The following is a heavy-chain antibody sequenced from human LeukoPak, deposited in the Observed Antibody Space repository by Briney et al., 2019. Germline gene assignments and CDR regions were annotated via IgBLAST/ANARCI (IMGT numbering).Heavy chain of an antibody. Sequence: PSETLSLTCTVSGGSFSDYYWTWLRQPPGKGLEWIGYSWSTNYNPSLKSRVTISIDMSKRHFSLTLSSVTAADTAVYYCARTRRHYYGSGKNLTPWPAGLDAWGQGTTVIVS. CDR3: ARTRRHYYGSGKNLTPWPAGLDA. J-gene: IGHJ6*02. D-gene: IGHD3-10*01. CDR2: SWST. V-gene: IGHV4-59*01. CDR1: GGSFSDYY.